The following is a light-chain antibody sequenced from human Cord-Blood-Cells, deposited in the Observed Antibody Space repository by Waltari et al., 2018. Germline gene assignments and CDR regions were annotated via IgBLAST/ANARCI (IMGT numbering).Light chain of an antibody. CDR2: AAS. J-gene: IGKJ4*01. V-gene: IGKV1-9*01. CDR3: QQLNSYPLT. CDR1: QGIRRY. Sequence: DIQLTQSPSFLSASVGDRVTITCRASQGIRRYLAWYQQKPGKVPKLLIYAASTLQSGVPSRFSGSGSGTEFTLTISSLQPEDFATYYCQQLNSYPLTFGGGTKVEIK.